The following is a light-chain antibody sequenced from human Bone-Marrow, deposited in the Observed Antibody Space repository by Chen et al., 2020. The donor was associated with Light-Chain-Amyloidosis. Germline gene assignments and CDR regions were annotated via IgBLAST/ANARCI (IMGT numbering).Light chain of an antibody. CDR1: QIVGYEY. CDR3: QQYGSPPMFT. Sequence: EIALTQSPGTLSLSPGERATLSCRASQIVGYEYLAWYQQIPGQAPRLLLYGASSRATGIPDRFSGSGSGTDFTLTISRLEPEDFALYFCQQYGSPPMFTFGPGTKLDIK. CDR2: GAS. J-gene: IGKJ3*01. V-gene: IGKV3-20*01.